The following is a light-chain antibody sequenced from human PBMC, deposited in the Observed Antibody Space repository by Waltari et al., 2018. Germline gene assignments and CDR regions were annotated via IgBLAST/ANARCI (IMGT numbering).Light chain of an antibody. V-gene: IGLV3-27*01. J-gene: IGLJ2*01. CDR2: RDS. Sequence: SYELTQSSSVSVSPGQTARITCSGDVLGKKFIRWFQQKPGQAPVLLIFRDSERPSGIPERFSGSSSGTTVTLTISGAQVEDEADYYCFTVDDNSLRLFGGGTKLTVL. CDR3: FTVDDNSLRL. CDR1: VLGKKF.